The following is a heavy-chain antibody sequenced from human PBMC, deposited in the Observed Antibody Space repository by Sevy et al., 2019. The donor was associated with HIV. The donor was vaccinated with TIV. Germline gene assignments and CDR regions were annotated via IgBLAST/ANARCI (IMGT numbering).Heavy chain of an antibody. CDR1: GFTFSSAW. D-gene: IGHD5-12*01. CDR3: ITDPGYRGYDEEVINYYYYGMDV. J-gene: IGHJ6*02. Sequence: GGSLRLSCAASGFTFSSAWMSWVRLAPGKGLEWVGRIKSKTDGGTIDYAAPVKGRFTISRKDSKNTLNLQMNSLKTEETAVYYCITDPGYRGYDEEVINYYYYGMDVWGQGTTVTVSS. CDR2: IKSKTDGGTI. V-gene: IGHV3-15*01.